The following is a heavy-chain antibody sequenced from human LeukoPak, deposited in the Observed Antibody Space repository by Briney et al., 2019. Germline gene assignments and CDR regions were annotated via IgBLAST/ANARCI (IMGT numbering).Heavy chain of an antibody. CDR1: GFTFGSYA. CDR3: TRDYGDYFDY. V-gene: IGHV3-23*01. Sequence: GGSLRLSCAASGFTFGSYAMSWVRQAPGMGLEWVSGISGSGGSTNYADSVKGRFTISRDNAKNTLYLQMNSLRAEDTAVYYCTRDYGDYFDYWGQGTLVTVSS. CDR2: ISGSGGST. J-gene: IGHJ4*02. D-gene: IGHD4-17*01.